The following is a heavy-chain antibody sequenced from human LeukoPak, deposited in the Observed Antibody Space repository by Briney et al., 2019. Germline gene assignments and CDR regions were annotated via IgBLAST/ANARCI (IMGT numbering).Heavy chain of an antibody. CDR1: GGSFSGYY. J-gene: IGHJ5*02. CDR2: INHSGST. Sequence: PSETLSLTCAVYGGSFSGYYWSWIRQPPGKGLEWIGEINHSGSTNYNPSLKSRVTISVDTPKNQFSLKLSSVTAADTAVYYCARLHYYTGEFWFDPWGQGTLVTVSS. D-gene: IGHD3-10*01. CDR3: ARLHYYTGEFWFDP. V-gene: IGHV4-34*01.